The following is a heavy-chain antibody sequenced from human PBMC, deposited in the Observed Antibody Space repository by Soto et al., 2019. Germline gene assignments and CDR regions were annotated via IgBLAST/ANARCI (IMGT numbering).Heavy chain of an antibody. CDR2: INTNGVNT. CDR3: ARGRVEDSSGWATYFDY. V-gene: IGHV3-64*01. D-gene: IGHD6-19*01. J-gene: IGHJ4*02. Sequence: EVQLVESGGGLVQPGGSLRLSCAASGLTFSGYSMFWVRQAPGKGLEYVSAINTNGVNTFYAKSVKGRFTISRDNSKNTMYLQMGSLRAEDMAVYYCARGRVEDSSGWATYFDYWGQVTLVTVSS. CDR1: GLTFSGYS.